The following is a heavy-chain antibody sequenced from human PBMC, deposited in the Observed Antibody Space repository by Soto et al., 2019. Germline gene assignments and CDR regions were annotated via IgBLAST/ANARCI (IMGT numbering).Heavy chain of an antibody. CDR3: AIDQPVNSSSWYTYYYYGMDV. CDR1: GYTFTGYY. V-gene: IGHV1-2*04. J-gene: IGHJ6*02. D-gene: IGHD6-13*01. CDR2: INPNSGGT. Sequence: QVQLVQSGAEVKKPGASVKVSCKASGYTFTGYYMHCVRQAPGQGLEWMGWINPNSGGTNYAQKFQGWVTMTRDTSISTAYMELSRLRSDDTAVYYGAIDQPVNSSSWYTYYYYGMDVWGQGTTVTVSS.